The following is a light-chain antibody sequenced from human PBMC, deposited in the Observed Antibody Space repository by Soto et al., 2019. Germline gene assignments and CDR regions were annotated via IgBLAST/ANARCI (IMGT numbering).Light chain of an antibody. CDR1: SRDVGAYVS. CDR3: CSSAPESTYV. V-gene: IGLV2-23*01. J-gene: IGLJ1*01. Sequence: LAQPASVSGSPGQAVTIPCTGTSRDVGAYVSVSWYQQHPHKAPQVIISEGTQRPSGVSNRFSGSTSGNAASLTISGLQADDEADYFCCSSAPESTYVFGSGTKVTVL. CDR2: EGT.